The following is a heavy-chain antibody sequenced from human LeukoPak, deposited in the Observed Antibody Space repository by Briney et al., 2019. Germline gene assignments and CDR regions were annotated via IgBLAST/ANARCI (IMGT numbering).Heavy chain of an antibody. D-gene: IGHD1-14*01. CDR2: IYYSGST. J-gene: IGHJ6*02. V-gene: IGHV4-39*01. CDR3: ATGDRLGPYYYYYGMDV. CDR1: GGSIRNSSFY. Sequence: SETLSLTCAVSGGSIRNSSFYWGWIRQPPGKGLEWIGSIYYSGSTYYNPSLKSRVTISVDTSKNQFSLKLSSVTAADTAVYYCATGDRLGPYYYYYGMDVWGQGTTVTVSS.